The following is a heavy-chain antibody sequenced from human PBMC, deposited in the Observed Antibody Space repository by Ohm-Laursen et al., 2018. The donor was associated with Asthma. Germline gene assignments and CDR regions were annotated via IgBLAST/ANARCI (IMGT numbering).Heavy chain of an antibody. J-gene: IGHJ4*02. CDR1: GDSISSGNNY. Sequence: SQTLSLTCTVSGDSISSGNNYWSWIRQHPGKGLEWIGYIYYSGITYSNPSLRSRVSISVDPSKNQFSLKLSPVTAADTAVYYCARGTFYYESTGYYFFDHWGQGALVTVSS. V-gene: IGHV4-31*03. D-gene: IGHD3-22*01. CDR3: ARGTFYYESTGYYFFDH. CDR2: IYYSGIT.